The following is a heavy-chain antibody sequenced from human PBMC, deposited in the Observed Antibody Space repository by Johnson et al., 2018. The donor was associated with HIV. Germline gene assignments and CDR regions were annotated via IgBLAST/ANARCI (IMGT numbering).Heavy chain of an antibody. V-gene: IGHV3-64*01. Sequence: VQLVESGGGLVQPGGSLRLSCAASGFTFSNYAMHWVRQAPGKGLAYVSAISSNGGSTYYATSVKGRFTISRDNSKNTLYLQMGSLRTEDMAIYFCARGGRWLQLGAFDVWGQGTMVTVSS. J-gene: IGHJ3*01. CDR3: ARGGRWLQLGAFDV. CDR1: GFTFSNYA. CDR2: ISSNGGST. D-gene: IGHD5-24*01.